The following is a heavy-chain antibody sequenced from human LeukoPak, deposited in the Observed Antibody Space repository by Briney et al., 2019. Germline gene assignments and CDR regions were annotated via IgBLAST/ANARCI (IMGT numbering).Heavy chain of an antibody. V-gene: IGHV4-39*07. Sequence: SETLSLTCTVSGGSISSSTYYWGWIRQPPGKGLEWIGSIYYSGSTYCNPSLKSRVTISVDASKNQFSLNLTSVTAADTAEYYCAREKNQLGFDPWGQGTLVTVSS. CDR2: IYYSGST. J-gene: IGHJ5*02. D-gene: IGHD6-13*01. CDR1: GGSISSSTYY. CDR3: AREKNQLGFDP.